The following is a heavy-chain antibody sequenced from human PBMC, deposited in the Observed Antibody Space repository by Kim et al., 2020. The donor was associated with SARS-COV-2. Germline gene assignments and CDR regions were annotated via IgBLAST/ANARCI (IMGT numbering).Heavy chain of an antibody. V-gene: IGHV3-7*01. Sequence: YVDSVKGRFTISRDNAKNSLYLQMNSLRAEDTAVYYCARDVLKQLGLVDYWGQGTLVTVSS. CDR3: ARDVLKQLGLVDY. D-gene: IGHD6-13*01. J-gene: IGHJ4*02.